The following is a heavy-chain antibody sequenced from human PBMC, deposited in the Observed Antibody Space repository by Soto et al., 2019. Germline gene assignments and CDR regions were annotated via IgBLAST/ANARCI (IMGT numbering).Heavy chain of an antibody. D-gene: IGHD2-15*01. CDR1: GFTFSSYG. CDR3: ATLQAITLPSTERFDP. J-gene: IGHJ5*02. Sequence: GGSLRLSCAASGFTFSSYGMHWVRQAPGKGLEWVAVISYDGSNKYYADSVKGRFTISRDNSKNTLYLQMNSLRAEDTAVYYCATLQAITLPSTERFDPWGQGTLVTVSS. CDR2: ISYDGSNK. V-gene: IGHV3-30*03.